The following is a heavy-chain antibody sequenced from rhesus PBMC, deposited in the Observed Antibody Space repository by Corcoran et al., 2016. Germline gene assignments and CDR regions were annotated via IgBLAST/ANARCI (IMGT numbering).Heavy chain of an antibody. CDR2: IGGTSGS. V-gene: IGHV4-65*02. CDR1: GGSISSSNW. Sequence: QVQLQESGPGLVKPSETLSLTCAVSGGSISSSNWWTWIRQPPGNGLAWCGNIGGTSGSYYNPSLKSRVTISKDTSKNQFSLRLSSVTAADTALYYCARHPPPTSYTGAWGNRFDVWGAGVLVTVSS. CDR3: ARHPPPTSYTGAWGNRFDV. D-gene: IGHD2-15*01. J-gene: IGHJ5-1*01.